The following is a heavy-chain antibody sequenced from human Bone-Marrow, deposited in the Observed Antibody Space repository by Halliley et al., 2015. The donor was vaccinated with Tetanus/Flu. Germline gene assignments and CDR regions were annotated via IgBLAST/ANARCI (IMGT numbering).Heavy chain of an antibody. CDR3: ARENYNYYGLDV. V-gene: IGHV4-39*02. Sequence: LSLTCTVSGGSVRSSDYYWGWIRQPPEKGLEWIGSIHYSGSTYNNPSLKSRVTISGDTSKNQLTLRLSSVTAADTAVYYCARENYNYYGLDVWGQGTTVTVSS. J-gene: IGHJ6*02. CDR2: IHYSGST. CDR1: GGSVRSSDYY.